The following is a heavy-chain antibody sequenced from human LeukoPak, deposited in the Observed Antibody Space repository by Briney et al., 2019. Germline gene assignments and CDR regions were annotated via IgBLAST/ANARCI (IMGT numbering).Heavy chain of an antibody. D-gene: IGHD5-24*01. Sequence: SETLSLTCTVSGDSISSYYWNWIRQPPGKGLEWIGYIYYSGGTDYNPSLKSRVTISVDTSKNQFSLKLRSVTAADTAVYYCARHVTISGPYDASDIWGQGTMVTVSP. V-gene: IGHV4-59*08. CDR3: ARHVTISGPYDASDI. J-gene: IGHJ3*02. CDR1: GDSISSYY. CDR2: IYYSGGT.